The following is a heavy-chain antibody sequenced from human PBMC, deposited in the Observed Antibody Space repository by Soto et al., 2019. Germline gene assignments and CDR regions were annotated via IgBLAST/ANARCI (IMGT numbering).Heavy chain of an antibody. D-gene: IGHD6-13*01. Sequence: GGSLRLSCAASGFTFSNAWMNWVRQAPGKGLEWVGRIKSKTDGGTTDYAATVKGRFTISRDDSKNTLYLQMNSLKTEATAVYYCTTVGPSSSWYGALFYYGMDVWGQGTTVTVSS. CDR3: TTVGPSSSWYGALFYYGMDV. CDR1: GFTFSNAW. J-gene: IGHJ6*02. CDR2: IKSKTDGGTT. V-gene: IGHV3-15*07.